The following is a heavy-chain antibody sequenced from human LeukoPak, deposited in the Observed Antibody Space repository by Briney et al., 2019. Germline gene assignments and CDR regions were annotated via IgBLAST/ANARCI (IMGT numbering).Heavy chain of an antibody. CDR2: IYSGGST. CDR3: AKGGGIWTGPYYYGMDV. Sequence: GGSLRLSCAASGFTVSSNYMSWVRQAPGKGLEWVAVIYSGGSTYYADSAKDRFTISRDNSKNTTHLQMNSLRPKDTGVYDCAKGGGIWTGPYYYGMDVWGQGGTVGVCS. D-gene: IGHD3/OR15-3a*01. J-gene: IGHJ6*01. V-gene: IGHV3-53*01. CDR1: GFTVSSNY.